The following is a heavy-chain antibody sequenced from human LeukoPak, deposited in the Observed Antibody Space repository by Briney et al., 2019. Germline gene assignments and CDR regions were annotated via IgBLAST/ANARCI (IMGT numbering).Heavy chain of an antibody. D-gene: IGHD1-14*01. Sequence: PGGSLRLSCAASGFTFGIYAMTWVRQAPGKGLEWVSGISGSDGSTNYADSVKGRFTISRDNSKNTLFLQMNSLRADDTAVYYCVKRTGLHFDFWGQGTLVTVSS. CDR1: GFTFGIYA. J-gene: IGHJ4*02. CDR2: ISGSDGST. CDR3: VKRTGLHFDF. V-gene: IGHV3-23*01.